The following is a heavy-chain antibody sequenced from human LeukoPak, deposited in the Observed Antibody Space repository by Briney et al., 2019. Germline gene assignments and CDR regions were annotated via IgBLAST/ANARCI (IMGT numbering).Heavy chain of an antibody. CDR2: ISYDGSNK. V-gene: IGHV3-30*18. Sequence: GGSLRLSCAASGFTFSSYGMHWVRQAPGKGLEWVAVISYDGSNKYYADSVKGRFTISRDNSKNTLYLQMNSLRAEDTAVYYCAKALPGEGFDYWGQGNLVTVSS. J-gene: IGHJ4*02. CDR3: AKALPGEGFDY. CDR1: GFTFSSYG.